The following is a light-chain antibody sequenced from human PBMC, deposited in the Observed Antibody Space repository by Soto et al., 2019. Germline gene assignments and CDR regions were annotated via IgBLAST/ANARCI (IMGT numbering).Light chain of an antibody. CDR2: GAS. J-gene: IGKJ2*01. V-gene: IGKV3-15*01. Sequence: EIVMTQSPATLSVSPGERATLSCRASPSVSSNLAWYQQKPGQAPRLLIYGASTRATGIPARCSGSGSGTEFTLTISSLQSEDFAVYYCQQYNNWPYTFGQGTKLEIK. CDR3: QQYNNWPYT. CDR1: PSVSSN.